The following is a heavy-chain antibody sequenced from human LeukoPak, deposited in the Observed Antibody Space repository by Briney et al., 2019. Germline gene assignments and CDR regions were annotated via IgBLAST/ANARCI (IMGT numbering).Heavy chain of an antibody. CDR1: GGSSSGYY. J-gene: IGHJ5*02. D-gene: IGHD6-19*01. CDR3: ARKRIAVAGSRWNLYNWFDP. V-gene: IGHV4-34*01. CDR2: INHSGST. Sequence: SETLSLTCTVYGGSSSGYYWSWIRQPPGKGLEWIGEINHSGSTNYNPSLKSRVTISVDTSKNQFSLKLSSVTAADTAVYYCARKRIAVAGSRWNLYNWFDPWGQGTLVTVSS.